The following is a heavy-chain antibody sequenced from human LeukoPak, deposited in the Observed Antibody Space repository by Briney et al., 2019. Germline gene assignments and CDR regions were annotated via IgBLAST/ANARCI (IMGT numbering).Heavy chain of an antibody. CDR3: ARDGSNACDV. CDR1: GFTFSSYW. V-gene: IGHV3-74*01. J-gene: IGHJ3*01. Sequence: GGSLRLSCAASGFTFSSYWMHWVRQAPGKGLVWVSLINSDGSTTTYADSVKGRFTISRDNARHTLDLQMTSLRAEDKAVYYCARDGSNACDVWGQGTMVTVP. CDR2: INSDGSTT.